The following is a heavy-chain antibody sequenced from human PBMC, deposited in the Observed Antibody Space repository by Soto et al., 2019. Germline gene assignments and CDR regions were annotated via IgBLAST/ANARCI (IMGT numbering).Heavy chain of an antibody. V-gene: IGHV1-8*01. J-gene: IGHJ5*02. CDR3: ARGRKLRAPYNWFDP. CDR2: MNPNSGNT. Sequence: ASVKVSCKASGYTFTSYDINWVRQATGQGLEWMGWMNPNSGNTGYAQKFQGRVTMTRNTSISTAYMELSSLRSEDTAVYYCARGRKLRAPYNWFDPWGQGTLVTVSS. D-gene: IGHD1-26*01. CDR1: GYTFTSYD.